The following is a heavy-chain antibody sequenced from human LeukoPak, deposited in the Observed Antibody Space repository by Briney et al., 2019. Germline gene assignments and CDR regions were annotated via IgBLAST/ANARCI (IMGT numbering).Heavy chain of an antibody. D-gene: IGHD2-2*01. CDR1: GYTFTSYY. J-gene: IGHJ5*02. CDR3: ARAAPYEYCSSTSCYGSWFDP. CDR2: INPSGGST. V-gene: IGHV1-46*01. Sequence: GASVKVSCKASGYTFTSYYMHWVRQAPGQGLEWMGIINPSGGSTSYAQKFQGRVTTTRDTSTSTVYMELSSLRSEDTAVYYCARAAPYEYCSSTSCYGSWFDPWGQGTLVTVSS.